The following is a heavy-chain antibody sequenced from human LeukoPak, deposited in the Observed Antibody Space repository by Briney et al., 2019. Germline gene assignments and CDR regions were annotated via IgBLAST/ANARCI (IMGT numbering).Heavy chain of an antibody. CDR2: IYYSGST. J-gene: IGHJ4*02. CDR1: GGSISSYY. CDR3: ARGADSSGYYSIFYFDY. Sequence: TSKTLSLTCTVSGGSISSYYWNWIRQPPGKGLEWIGYIYYSGSTNYNPSLKSRVTISVDTSKNQFSLKLSSVTAADTAVYYCARGADSSGYYSIFYFDYWGQGTLVTVSS. V-gene: IGHV4-59*01. D-gene: IGHD3-22*01.